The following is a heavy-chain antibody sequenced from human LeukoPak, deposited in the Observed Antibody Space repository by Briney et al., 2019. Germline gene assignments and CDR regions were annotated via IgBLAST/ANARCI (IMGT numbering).Heavy chain of an antibody. CDR2: IYYSGST. D-gene: IGHD2-2*01. Sequence: SETLSLTCTVSGGSISSYYWSWIRQPPGKGLEWIGYIYYSGSTNYNPSLKSRVTISVDTSKNQFSLKLSPVTAADTAVYYCARSKAHLSTSWYGDWFDPWGQGTLVTVSS. CDR1: GGSISSYY. V-gene: IGHV4-59*08. CDR3: ARSKAHLSTSWYGDWFDP. J-gene: IGHJ5*02.